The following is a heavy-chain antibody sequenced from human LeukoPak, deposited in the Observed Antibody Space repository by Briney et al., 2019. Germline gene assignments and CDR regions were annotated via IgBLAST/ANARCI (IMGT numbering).Heavy chain of an antibody. Sequence: ASETLSLTCAVYGGSFSGYYWSWIRQPPGKGLEWIGEINHSGSTNYNPSLKSRVTISVDTSKNQFSLKLSSVTAADTAVYYCVRSTSYYYYYYMDVWGKGTTVTFSS. CDR2: INHSGST. D-gene: IGHD4-17*01. CDR1: GGSFSGYY. CDR3: VRSTSYYYYYYMDV. V-gene: IGHV4-34*01. J-gene: IGHJ6*03.